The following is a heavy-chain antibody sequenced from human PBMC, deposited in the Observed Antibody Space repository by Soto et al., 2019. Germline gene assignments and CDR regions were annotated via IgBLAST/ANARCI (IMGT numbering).Heavy chain of an antibody. D-gene: IGHD4-17*01. CDR3: ARLMTIEDTWFDP. CDR1: DGSVSSGGSY. CDR2: IHSSGST. Sequence: QVQLQESGPGLVQPSETLSLTCTVSDGSVSSGGSYWSWIRQHPGKGLEWIGYIHSSGSTFYKPSLKSRLTISIDTSKNQFSLKLTSVTAADTAVYFCARLMTIEDTWFDPWGQGTLVTVSS. J-gene: IGHJ5*02. V-gene: IGHV4-31*03.